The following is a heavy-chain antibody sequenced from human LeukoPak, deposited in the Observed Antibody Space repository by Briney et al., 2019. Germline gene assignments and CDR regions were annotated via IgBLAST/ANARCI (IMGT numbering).Heavy chain of an antibody. CDR3: ANYPPYCSSTSRYAAPNMDV. CDR2: IWYDGSNK. D-gene: IGHD2-2*01. Sequence: GGSLRLSCAASGFTFSSYGMHWVRQAPGKGLEWVAVIWYDGSNKYYADSVKGRFTISRDNSKNTLYLQMNSLRAEDTAVYYCANYPPYCSSTSRYAAPNMDVWGKGTTVTVSS. J-gene: IGHJ6*03. CDR1: GFTFSSYG. V-gene: IGHV3-33*06.